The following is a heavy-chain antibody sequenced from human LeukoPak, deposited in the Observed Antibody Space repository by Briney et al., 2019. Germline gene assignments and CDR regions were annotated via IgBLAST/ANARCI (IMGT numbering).Heavy chain of an antibody. D-gene: IGHD2-2*02. CDR2: INPSGGST. J-gene: IGHJ6*02. Sequence: GASVKVSCKASGYTFTSYYMHWVRQAPGQGLEWMGIINPSGGSTSYAQKFQGRVTMTRDTSTSIVYMELSSLRSEDTAVYYCARGGYCSSTSCYTPYYYYGMDVWGQGTTVTVSS. V-gene: IGHV1-46*01. CDR3: ARGGYCSSTSCYTPYYYYGMDV. CDR1: GYTFTSYY.